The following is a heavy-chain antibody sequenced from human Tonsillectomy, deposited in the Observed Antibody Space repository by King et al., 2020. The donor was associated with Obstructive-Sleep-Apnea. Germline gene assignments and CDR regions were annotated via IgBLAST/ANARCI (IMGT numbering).Heavy chain of an antibody. J-gene: IGHJ4*02. D-gene: IGHD6-6*01. CDR2: ISWDGGST. CDR1: GFTFDDYT. V-gene: IGHV3-43*01. CDR3: AKDIFKWGGSSLGYFDY. Sequence: VQLVESGGVVVQPGGSLRLSCAASGFTFDDYTMHWVRQAPGKGLEWVSLISWDGGSTYYADSVKGRFTISRDNSKNSLYLQMNSLRTEDTALYYCAKDIFKWGGSSLGYFDYWGQGTLVTVSS.